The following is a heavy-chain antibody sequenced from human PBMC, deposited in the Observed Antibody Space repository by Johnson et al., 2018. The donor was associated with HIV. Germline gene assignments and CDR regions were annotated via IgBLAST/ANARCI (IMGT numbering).Heavy chain of an antibody. CDR3: AKVRWLRLDNEAFDS. CDR1: GFIFNTFG. Sequence: VQLVESGGGVVQPGGSLRLSCAASGFIFNTFGMHWVRQAPGKGLEWVAFIRYDGSIQYYADSVQGRFTISRDNSKNTLYLQMNSLRPEDTAVYNCAKVRWLRLDNEAFDSWGQGTMVTVS. V-gene: IGHV3-30*02. D-gene: IGHD5-12*01. J-gene: IGHJ3*02. CDR2: IRYDGSIQ.